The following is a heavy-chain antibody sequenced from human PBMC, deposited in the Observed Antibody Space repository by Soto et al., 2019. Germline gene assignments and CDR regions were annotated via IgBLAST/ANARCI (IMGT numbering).Heavy chain of an antibody. D-gene: IGHD2-2*01. V-gene: IGHV3-9*03. CDR3: AEVREYNYALDH. J-gene: IGHJ4*02. CDR2: VKWNGRTT. CDR1: GFTFGDYV. Sequence: PWGSLIPSGAVSGFTFGDYVVHWVRQPPGKGLEGFASVKWNGRTTFYAAAVKARFSVSRENGKNSLYLEMTILRPNYITLYLCAEVREYNYALDHWGQGILVPVSS.